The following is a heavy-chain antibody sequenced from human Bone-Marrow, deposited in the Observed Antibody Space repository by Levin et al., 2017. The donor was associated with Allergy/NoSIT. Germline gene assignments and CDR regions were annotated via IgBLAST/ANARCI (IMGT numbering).Heavy chain of an antibody. J-gene: IGHJ6*02. CDR1: GGSISSYY. CDR3: ARGENPWGYSGYDPTQWLAPGLRDYGMDV. V-gene: IGHV4-59*01. Sequence: SETLSLTCTVSGGSISSYYWSWIRQPPGKGLEWIGYIYYSGSTNYNPSLKSRVTISVDTSKNQFSLKLSSVTAADTAVYYCARGENPWGYSGYDPTQWLAPGLRDYGMDVWGQGTTVTVSS. CDR2: IYYSGST. D-gene: IGHD5-12*01.